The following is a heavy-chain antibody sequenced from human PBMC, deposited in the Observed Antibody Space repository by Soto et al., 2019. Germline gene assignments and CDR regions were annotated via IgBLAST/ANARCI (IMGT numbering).Heavy chain of an antibody. CDR1: GGSISSYY. CDR3: ARGTVPGCSGGSCRRYYYYYMDV. Sequence: QVQLQESGPGLVKPSETLSLTCTVSGGSISSYYWSWIRQPPGKGLEWIGYIYYSGSTNYNPSLKSRDTISVDTSKNQFSLKLSSVTAADTAVYYCARGTVPGCSGGSCRRYYYYYMDVWGKGTTVTVSS. J-gene: IGHJ6*03. V-gene: IGHV4-59*01. D-gene: IGHD2-15*01. CDR2: IYYSGST.